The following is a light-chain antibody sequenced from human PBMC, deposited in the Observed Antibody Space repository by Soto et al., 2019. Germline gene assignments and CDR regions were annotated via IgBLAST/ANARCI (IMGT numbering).Light chain of an antibody. CDR1: QSVSSN. CDR3: QQYKNWPPIT. Sequence: EIVMTQSPATLSVSPGERATLSCRASQSVSSNLAWYQQEPGQAPRLLIYGASTRATGIPARFSGSGSGTEFTLTISSLQSEDFAVYFCQQYKNWPPITFGQGTRLEIK. J-gene: IGKJ5*01. CDR2: GAS. V-gene: IGKV3-15*01.